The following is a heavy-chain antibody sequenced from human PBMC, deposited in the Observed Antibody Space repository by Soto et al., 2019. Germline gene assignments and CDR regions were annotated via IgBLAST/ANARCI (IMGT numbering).Heavy chain of an antibody. J-gene: IGHJ4*02. Sequence: QVQLVDSGGGVVQPGRSQRLSCAASGFTFSSYGMHWVRQAPGKGLEWVAVIWYDGSKKYYADSVKGRFNISRDNSKNTLYLQMNSLRAEDTAVYYCARGYSSSWYYFDYWGQGTLVTVSS. D-gene: IGHD6-13*01. CDR1: GFTFSSYG. CDR2: IWYDGSKK. CDR3: ARGYSSSWYYFDY. V-gene: IGHV3-33*01.